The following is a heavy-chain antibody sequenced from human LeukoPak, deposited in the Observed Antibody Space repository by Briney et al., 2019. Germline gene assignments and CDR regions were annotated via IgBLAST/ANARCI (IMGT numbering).Heavy chain of an antibody. J-gene: IGHJ3*02. CDR2: IYTSGST. V-gene: IGHV4-4*09. CDR3: ARRETAAAALSAFAI. D-gene: IGHD6-13*01. Sequence: SETLSLTCTVSGGSISGYHWSWIRQPPGKGLEWIAYIYTSGSTNYNPSLKSRVTISADTSKNQFSLKLTSVTAADTAVYYCARRETAAAALSAFAIWGPGTMVTVSS. CDR1: GGSISGYH.